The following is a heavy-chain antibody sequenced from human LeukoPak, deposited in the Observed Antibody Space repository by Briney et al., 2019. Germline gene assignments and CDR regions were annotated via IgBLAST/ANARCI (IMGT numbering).Heavy chain of an antibody. V-gene: IGHV3-23*01. D-gene: IGHD2-2*01. CDR2: ISGSGGST. J-gene: IGHJ4*02. CDR1: GFTFSSYA. CDR3: AKDLLPAATGDY. Sequence: PGGSLRLSCAASGFTFSSYAMSWVRQAPGKGLEWGSAISGSGGSTYYADSVKGRFTISRDNSKNTLYLQMSSLRAEDTAVYYCAKDLLPAATGDYWGQGTLVTVSS.